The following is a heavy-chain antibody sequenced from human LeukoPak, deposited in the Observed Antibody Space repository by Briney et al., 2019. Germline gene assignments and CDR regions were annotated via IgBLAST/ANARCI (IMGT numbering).Heavy chain of an antibody. J-gene: IGHJ6*03. Sequence: GGSLRLSCAASGFTFSSYGMHWVRQAPGKGLGWVAFIRYDGSNKYYADSVKGRFTISRDNSKNTLYLQMNSLRAEDTAAYYCTLQRGSYYSDYYYYMDVWGKGTTVTVSS. CDR3: TLQRGSYYSDYYYYMDV. D-gene: IGHD1-26*01. CDR1: GFTFSSYG. CDR2: IRYDGSNK. V-gene: IGHV3-30*02.